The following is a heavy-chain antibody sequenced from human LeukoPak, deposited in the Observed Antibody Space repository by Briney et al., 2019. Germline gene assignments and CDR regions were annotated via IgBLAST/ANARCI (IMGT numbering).Heavy chain of an antibody. V-gene: IGHV3-30-3*01. CDR2: ISYDGSNK. Sequence: PGGSLRLSCAASGFTFSSYAMHWVRQAPGKGLEWVAVISYDGSNKYYADSVKGRFTISRDNSKNTLYLQMNSLRAEDTAVYYCARDSSYDLFDYWGQGTLVTVSS. CDR1: GFTFSSYA. J-gene: IGHJ4*02. CDR3: ARDSSYDLFDY. D-gene: IGHD5-12*01.